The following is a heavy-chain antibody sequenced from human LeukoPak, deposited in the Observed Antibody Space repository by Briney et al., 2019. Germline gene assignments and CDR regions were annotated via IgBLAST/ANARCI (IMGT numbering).Heavy chain of an antibody. D-gene: IGHD4-17*01. J-gene: IGHJ4*02. V-gene: IGHV3-23*01. Sequence: GGSLRLSCAASGFTFSNYAMSWVRQAPGKGLEWVSAISGSGGTTYYADSVKGRFTISRDNAKNSLYLQMNSLRAEDTAVYYCARDGGPGYGDYVLDYWGQGTLVTVSS. CDR1: GFTFSNYA. CDR3: ARDGGPGYGDYVLDY. CDR2: ISGSGGTT.